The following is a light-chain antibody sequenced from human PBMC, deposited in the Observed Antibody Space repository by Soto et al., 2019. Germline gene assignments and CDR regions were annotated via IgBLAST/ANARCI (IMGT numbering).Light chain of an antibody. V-gene: IGKV1-39*01. CDR2: AAS. CDR1: QSISNF. CDR3: QQSYRTVWT. Sequence: DLQMTQSPSSLSASVGDSVTITCRASQSISNFLNWYQQKPGKAPKVPISAASRMQSGVPSRFSDSGSGTDFTLTISSLQPEDFATYYCQQSYRTVWTFGQGTKVEIK. J-gene: IGKJ1*01.